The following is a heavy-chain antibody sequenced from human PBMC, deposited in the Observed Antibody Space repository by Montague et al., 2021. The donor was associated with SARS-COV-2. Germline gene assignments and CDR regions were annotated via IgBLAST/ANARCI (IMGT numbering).Heavy chain of an antibody. CDR3: ASGHDSSGLPEDY. CDR1: GFTFSRYA. V-gene: IGHV3-64*01. CDR2: ISSNGGSP. J-gene: IGHJ4*02. Sequence: SLRLSGAASGFTFSRYAMHWVRQAPGKGLEYVSAISSNGGSPYYSNSFXGRFTISRDNSKNTLYLQMGSLRAEDMAVYYCASGHDSSGLPEDYWGQGTLVTVSS. D-gene: IGHD3-22*01.